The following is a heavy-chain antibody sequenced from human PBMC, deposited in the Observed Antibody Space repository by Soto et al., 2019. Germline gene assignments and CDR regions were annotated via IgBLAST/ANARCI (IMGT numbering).Heavy chain of an antibody. CDR3: AKAPDYGDLTYFDY. D-gene: IGHD4-17*01. V-gene: IGHV3-9*01. CDR2: ISWNSGSI. J-gene: IGHJ4*02. Sequence: EVQLVESGGGLVQPGRSLRLSCAASGFTFDDYAMHWVRQAPGKGLEWVSGISWNSGSIGYADSVKGRFTISRDNAKNSLYLQMNSLRAEDTGLYYCAKAPDYGDLTYFDYWGQGTLGTVSS. CDR1: GFTFDDYA.